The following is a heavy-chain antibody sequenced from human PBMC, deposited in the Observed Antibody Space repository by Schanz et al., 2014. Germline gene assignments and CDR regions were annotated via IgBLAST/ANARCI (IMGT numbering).Heavy chain of an antibody. CDR3: ARLWFGDHYYYYGMDV. CDR2: LYYSGST. Sequence: QVQLQESGPGLVKPSETLSLTCTVSGGSISSNYWSWIRQPPGKGLEWIGYLYYSGSTNYNPSLNSRVTISVDTSKNQFSLKLSSVTAADTAVYYCARLWFGDHYYYYGMDVWGQGTTVTVSS. V-gene: IGHV4-59*01. CDR1: GGSISSNY. J-gene: IGHJ6*02. D-gene: IGHD3-10*01.